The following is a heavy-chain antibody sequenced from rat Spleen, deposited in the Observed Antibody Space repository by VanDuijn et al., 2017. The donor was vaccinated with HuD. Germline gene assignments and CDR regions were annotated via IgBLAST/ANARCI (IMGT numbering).Heavy chain of an antibody. Sequence: EVQLVASGGGLVQPGGSRKLSCTTSGFTFSYYDMAWVRQAPTKGLEWIASITAGGGNTYYRDSVKGRFTISRDNAKNTQYLQMDSLRSEDTATYYCARPHYYYYVMDAWGQGTSVTVSS. CDR1: GFTFSYYD. D-gene: IGHD1-1*01. CDR3: ARPHYYYYVMDA. CDR2: ITAGGGNT. V-gene: IGHV5S13*01. J-gene: IGHJ4*01.